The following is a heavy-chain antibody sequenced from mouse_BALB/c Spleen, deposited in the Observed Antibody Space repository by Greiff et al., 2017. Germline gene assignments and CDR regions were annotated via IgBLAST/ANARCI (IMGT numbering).Heavy chain of an antibody. Sequence: EVKLVESGAELVKPGASVKLSCTASGFNIKDTYMHWVKQRPEQGLEWIGRIDPANGNTKYDPKFQGKATITADTSSNTAYLQLSSLTSEDTAVYYCARGGWSSWFAYWGQGTLVTVSA. V-gene: IGHV14-3*02. J-gene: IGHJ3*01. CDR3: ARGGWSSWFAY. CDR1: GFNIKDTY. D-gene: IGHD2-3*01. CDR2: IDPANGNT.